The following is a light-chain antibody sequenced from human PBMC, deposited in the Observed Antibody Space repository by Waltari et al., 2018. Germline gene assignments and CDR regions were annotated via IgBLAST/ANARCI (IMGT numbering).Light chain of an antibody. J-gene: IGLJ1*01. CDR1: RSDVGGFDS. CDR2: DVT. CDR3: CSYSGTNSNYV. Sequence: QSALTQPPPPSGSPGPSVTIPCTGTRSDVGGFDSVSWYQQHPGKAPKLIIYDVTKRPSGVPDRFSGSKSANTASLTVSGLLAEDEADYYCCSYSGTNSNYVFGTGTKVTVL. V-gene: IGLV2-8*01.